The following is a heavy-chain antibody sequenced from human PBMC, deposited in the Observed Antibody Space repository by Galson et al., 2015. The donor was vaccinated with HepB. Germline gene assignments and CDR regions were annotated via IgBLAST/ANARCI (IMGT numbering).Heavy chain of an antibody. D-gene: IGHD6-13*01. J-gene: IGHJ4*02. CDR2: IYYSGST. CDR1: GGSISSGGYY. Sequence: LSLTCTVSGGSISSGGYYWSWIRQHPGKGLEWIGYIYYSGSTYYNPSLKSRVTISVDTSKNQFSLKLSSVTAADTAVYYCARAAQYSSSWSTIDYWGQGTLVTVSS. V-gene: IGHV4-31*03. CDR3: ARAAQYSSSWSTIDY.